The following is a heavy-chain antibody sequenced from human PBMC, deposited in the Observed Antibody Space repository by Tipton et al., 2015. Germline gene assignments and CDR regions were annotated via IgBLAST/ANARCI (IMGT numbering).Heavy chain of an antibody. D-gene: IGHD4-23*01. Sequence: TLSLTCTVSGGSVSSGSYYWSWIRQPPGKGLEWIGYIYYSGSTNYNPSLKSRVTISVDTSKNQFSLKLSSVTAADTAVYYCARRWTASGPPGSFDPWGQGTLVAVSS. J-gene: IGHJ5*02. CDR1: GGSVSSGSYY. CDR3: ARRWTASGPPGSFDP. V-gene: IGHV4-61*01. CDR2: IYYSGST.